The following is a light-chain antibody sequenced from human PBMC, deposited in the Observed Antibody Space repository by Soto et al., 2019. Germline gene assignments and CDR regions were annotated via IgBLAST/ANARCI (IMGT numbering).Light chain of an antibody. CDR1: SSNIGSNY. Sequence: QSVLTQPPSASGTPGQRVTISCSGSSSNIGSNYVYWYQQLPGTAPKLLIYRNIQRPSGLPDRFSGSNSGTSASLAISGLRSEDEADYYCAAWDDSLSGRVFGGGTKLTVL. CDR3: AAWDDSLSGRV. V-gene: IGLV1-47*01. J-gene: IGLJ3*02. CDR2: RNI.